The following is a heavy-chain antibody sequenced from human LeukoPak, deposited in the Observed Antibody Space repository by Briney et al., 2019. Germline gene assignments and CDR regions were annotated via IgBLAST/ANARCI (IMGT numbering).Heavy chain of an antibody. D-gene: IGHD5-18*01. CDR2: INPSGGST. Sequence: GASVKVSCKASGYTFTSYYMHWVRQSPGHEVEWMGVINPSGGSTSYAQKFQGRVTMTRDTSTSTVYMELSSLRSEDTAVYYCARGGVQLWLSSDYWGQGTLVTVSS. J-gene: IGHJ4*02. V-gene: IGHV1-46*01. CDR3: ARGGVQLWLSSDY. CDR1: GYTFTSYY.